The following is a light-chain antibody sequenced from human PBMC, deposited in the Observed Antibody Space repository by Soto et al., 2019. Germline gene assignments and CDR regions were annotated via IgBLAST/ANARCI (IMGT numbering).Light chain of an antibody. J-gene: IGKJ1*01. V-gene: IGKV3-15*01. CDR2: GAS. Sequence: EIVMTQSPATLSVSPGERATISCRASQSVSNNLAWYQQKPGQAPRLLIYGASTRATGIPARFSGSGSGTEFTLTISSLQSEDFAVYYCQQYNNWPQPFGQGTKVEIK. CDR1: QSVSNN. CDR3: QQYNNWPQP.